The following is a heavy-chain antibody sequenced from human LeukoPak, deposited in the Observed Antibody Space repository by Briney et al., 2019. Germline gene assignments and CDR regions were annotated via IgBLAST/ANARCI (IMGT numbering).Heavy chain of an antibody. J-gene: IGHJ4*02. Sequence: GGSLRLSCAASGFTFSSYAMHWVRQAPGKGLEWVAVISYDGSNKYYADSVKGRFTISRDNSKNTLYLQMNSLRAEDTAVYYCARDGTVGIRFGPPDVWGQGTLVTVSS. CDR3: ARDGTVGIRFGPPDV. D-gene: IGHD3-3*01. V-gene: IGHV3-30*04. CDR1: GFTFSSYA. CDR2: ISYDGSNK.